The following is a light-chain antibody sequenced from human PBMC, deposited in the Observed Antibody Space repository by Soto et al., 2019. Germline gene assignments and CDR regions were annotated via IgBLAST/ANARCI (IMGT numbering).Light chain of an antibody. CDR1: QSVSIY. V-gene: IGKV3-11*01. J-gene: IGKJ4*01. CDR2: DAS. Sequence: EIVLTQSPATLSLSPGERATLSCRASQSVSIYLAWYQQKPGKAPRLLIYDASNRATGIPARFSGSGSGTDFTLTISSLEPEDFAVYYCQQRSNWLTFGGGTKVEIK. CDR3: QQRSNWLT.